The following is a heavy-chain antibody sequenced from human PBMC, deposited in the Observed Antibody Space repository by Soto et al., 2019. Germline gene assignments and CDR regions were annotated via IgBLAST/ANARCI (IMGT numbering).Heavy chain of an antibody. D-gene: IGHD3-10*01. V-gene: IGHV4-30-4*01. CDR1: GGSISSGDYY. CDR2: IYYSGST. J-gene: IGHJ6*02. CDR3: ARDTVVRGVITEYYYYGMDV. Sequence: SSETLSLTCTVSGGSISSGDYYWSWIRQPPGKGLDWIGYIYYSGSTYYNPSLKSRVTISVDTSKNQFSLKLSSVTAADTAVYYCARDTVVRGVITEYYYYGMDVWGQGTTVTVSS.